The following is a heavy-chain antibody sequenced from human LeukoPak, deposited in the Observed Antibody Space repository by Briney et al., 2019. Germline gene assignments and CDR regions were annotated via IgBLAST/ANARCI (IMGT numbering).Heavy chain of an antibody. CDR2: ISYDGSNK. Sequence: SGGSLRLSCAASGFTFSSYGMHWVRQAPGKGLEWVAVISYDGSNKYYADSAKGRFTISRDNSKNTLYLQMNSLRAEDTAVYYCAKGKAAYYYDSSGYSPLFWGQGTLVTVSS. CDR1: GFTFSSYG. CDR3: AKGKAAYYYDSSGYSPLF. V-gene: IGHV3-30*18. J-gene: IGHJ4*02. D-gene: IGHD3-22*01.